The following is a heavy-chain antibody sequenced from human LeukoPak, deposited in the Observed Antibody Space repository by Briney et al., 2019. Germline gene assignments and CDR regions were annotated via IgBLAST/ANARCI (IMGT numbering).Heavy chain of an antibody. Sequence: SETLSLTCAVSGGSFSGYYWSWIRQPPGKGLEWIGEINHSGSTNYNPSLKSRVTTSVDTSKNQFSLKLSSVTAADTAVYYCARGPHCSSTSCYAKNWYFDLWGRGTLVTVSS. V-gene: IGHV4-34*01. J-gene: IGHJ2*01. D-gene: IGHD2-2*01. CDR1: GGSFSGYY. CDR3: ARGPHCSSTSCYAKNWYFDL. CDR2: INHSGST.